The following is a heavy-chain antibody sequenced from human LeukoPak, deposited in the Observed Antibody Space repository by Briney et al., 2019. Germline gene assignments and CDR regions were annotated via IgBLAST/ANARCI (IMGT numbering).Heavy chain of an antibody. CDR1: GGSISSYY. D-gene: IGHD2-21*02. CDR2: IYTSGST. CDR3: ARDNVVVTAIPFDY. J-gene: IGHJ4*02. Sequence: AETLSLTCTVSGGSISSYYWSWIRQPAGKGLEWIGRIYTSGSTNYNPYLKSRVTMSVDTSKNQFSLKLSSVTAADTAVYYCARDNVVVTAIPFDYWGQGTLVT. V-gene: IGHV4-4*07.